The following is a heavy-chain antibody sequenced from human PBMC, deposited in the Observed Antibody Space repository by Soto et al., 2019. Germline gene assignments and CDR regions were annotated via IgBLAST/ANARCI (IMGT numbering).Heavy chain of an antibody. CDR3: TTWRREKSCTSVSCYGDCAY. CDR2: IKSWTDGGRA. J-gene: IGHJ4*02. D-gene: IGHD2-2*01. CDR1: GFTFNSAW. V-gene: IGHV3-15*02. Sequence: EVPLVESGGALVKPGESLTLSCAASGFTFNSAWMTWVRQAPGKGLAWVGRIKSWTDGGRADTAAPVKGRFTISRDDSKNPFYLQMNSLKREDTAVYYCTTWRREKSCTSVSCYGDCAYWGQGSLVTVSS.